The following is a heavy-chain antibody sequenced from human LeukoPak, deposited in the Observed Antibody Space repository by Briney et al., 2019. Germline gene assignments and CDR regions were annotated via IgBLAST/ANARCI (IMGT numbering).Heavy chain of an antibody. CDR2: INPNSGGT. Sequence: ASVKVSCKASGYTFTSYDINWVRQAPGQGLEWMGWINPNSGGTNYAQKFQGRVTMTRDTSISTAYMELSRLRSDDTAVYYCAREGGTVLPDYWGQGTLVTVSS. J-gene: IGHJ4*02. CDR1: GYTFTSYD. CDR3: AREGGTVLPDY. D-gene: IGHD3-16*01. V-gene: IGHV1-2*02.